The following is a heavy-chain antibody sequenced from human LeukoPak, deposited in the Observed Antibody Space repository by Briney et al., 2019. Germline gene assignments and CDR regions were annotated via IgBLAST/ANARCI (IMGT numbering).Heavy chain of an antibody. D-gene: IGHD4-17*01. Sequence: GRSLRLSCAASGFNFNNAWMNWVRQAPGKGLEWVGRIKSKSDGGTTDNAAPVKGRFTISKDDSKNTLYLQMNSLKTEDTGIYYCTTGTLTSDYWGQETLVTVSS. J-gene: IGHJ4*02. CDR1: GFNFNNAW. CDR2: IKSKSDGGTT. CDR3: TTGTLTSDY. V-gene: IGHV3-15*01.